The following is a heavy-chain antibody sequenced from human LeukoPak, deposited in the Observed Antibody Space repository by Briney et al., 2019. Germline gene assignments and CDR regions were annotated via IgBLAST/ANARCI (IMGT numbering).Heavy chain of an antibody. D-gene: IGHD2-15*01. CDR3: ARGEIVVVAAYYYYGMDV. CDR1: GYTFTSYG. Sequence: AASVKVSCTASGYTFTSYGISWVRQAPGQGLEWMGWISAYNGNTNYAQKLQGRVTMTTDTSTSTAYMELRSLRSDDTAVYYCARGEIVVVAAYYYYGMDVWGQGTTVTVSS. CDR2: ISAYNGNT. V-gene: IGHV1-18*01. J-gene: IGHJ6*02.